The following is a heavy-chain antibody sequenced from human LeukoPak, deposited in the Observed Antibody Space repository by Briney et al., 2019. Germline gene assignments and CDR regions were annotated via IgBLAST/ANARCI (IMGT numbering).Heavy chain of an antibody. J-gene: IGHJ4*02. CDR2: ISGSGGST. Sequence: GGSLRLSCAASGFTFSSYAMSWVRQAPGKGLEWVSAISGSGGSTYYADSVKGRFTISRDNSKNTLYLQMNSLRAEGTAVYYCAKDEPGGYSYGYPPFDYWGQGTLVTVSS. D-gene: IGHD5-18*01. V-gene: IGHV3-23*01. CDR1: GFTFSSYA. CDR3: AKDEPGGYSYGYPPFDY.